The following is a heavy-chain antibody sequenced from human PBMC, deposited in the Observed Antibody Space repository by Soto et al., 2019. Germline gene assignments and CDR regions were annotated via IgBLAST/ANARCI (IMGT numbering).Heavy chain of an antibody. CDR1: GGTFSSYA. J-gene: IGHJ4*02. Sequence: SVKVSCKASGGTFSSYAISWVRQAPGQGLEWMGGIIPIFGTANYAQKFQGRVTITADESTSTAYMELSSLRSEDTAVYYCARDLRPGIAAAGPFDYWGQGTLVTVSS. V-gene: IGHV1-69*13. D-gene: IGHD6-13*01. CDR3: ARDLRPGIAAAGPFDY. CDR2: IIPIFGTA.